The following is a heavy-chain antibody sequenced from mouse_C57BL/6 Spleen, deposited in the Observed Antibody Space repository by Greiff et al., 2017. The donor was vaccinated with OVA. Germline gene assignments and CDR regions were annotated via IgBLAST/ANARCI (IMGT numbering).Heavy chain of an antibody. J-gene: IGHJ1*03. CDR2: ISDGGSYT. CDR3: ARITGAYWYFDV. Sequence: EVKLEESGGGLVKPGGSLKLSCAASGFTFSSYAMSWVRQTPEKRLEWVATISDGGSYTYYPDNVKGRFTISRDNAKNNLYLQMSHLKSEDTAMYYCARITGAYWYFDVWGTGTTVTVSS. CDR1: GFTFSSYA. V-gene: IGHV5-4*03. D-gene: IGHD4-1*01.